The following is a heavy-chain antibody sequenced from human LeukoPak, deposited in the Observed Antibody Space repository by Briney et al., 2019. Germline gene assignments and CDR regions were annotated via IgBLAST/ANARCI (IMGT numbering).Heavy chain of an antibody. V-gene: IGHV1-69*04. Sequence: GASVKVSCKASGGTFSSYAISWVRQAPGQGLEWMGRIIPILGIANYAQKFQGRVTITADKSTSTAYMELSSLRSEDTAVCYCARVGSVAGTFDYWGQGTLVTVSS. D-gene: IGHD6-19*01. CDR2: IIPILGIA. CDR3: ARVGSVAGTFDY. CDR1: GGTFSSYA. J-gene: IGHJ4*02.